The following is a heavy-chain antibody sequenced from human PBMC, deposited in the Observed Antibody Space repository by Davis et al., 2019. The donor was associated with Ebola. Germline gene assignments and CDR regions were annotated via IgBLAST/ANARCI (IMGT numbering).Heavy chain of an antibody. CDR3: ARCGYRYGQLYYYYGMDV. V-gene: IGHV1-69*13. J-gene: IGHJ6*04. D-gene: IGHD5-18*01. CDR2: IIPIFGTA. Sequence: SSVTVSRMDSVYKFTSYAISWVRQAPGQGPKWMGGIIPIFGTAKYAQKFQGRVTITADESTSTAYMELSSLRSDDTAVYYCARCGYRYGQLYYYYGMDVWGKGTTVTVSS. CDR1: VYKFTSYA.